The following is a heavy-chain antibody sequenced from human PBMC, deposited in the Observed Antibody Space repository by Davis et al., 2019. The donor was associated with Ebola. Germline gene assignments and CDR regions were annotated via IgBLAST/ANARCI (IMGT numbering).Heavy chain of an antibody. CDR2: VYYSGST. V-gene: IGHV4-31*03. J-gene: IGHJ4*02. Sequence: PSETLSLTCTVSGDPINSGGHYWSWIRQNPGKGLEWLGYVYYSGSTIYNPSLKSRLTMSVDASKNQFSLKLTSVTAADTAVYYCARELEAARGYYFDFWGQGVLVTVSS. CDR1: GDPINSGGHY. CDR3: ARELEAARGYYFDF. D-gene: IGHD2-15*01.